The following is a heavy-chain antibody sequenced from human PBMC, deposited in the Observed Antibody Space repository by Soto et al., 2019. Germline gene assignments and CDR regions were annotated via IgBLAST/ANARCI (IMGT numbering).Heavy chain of an antibody. Sequence: ASVKVSCKASGYTFTSYGISWVRQAPGQGLEWMGWISAYNGNTNYAQKLQGRVTMTTDPSTSTAYMELRSLRSDDTAVYYCARGYRSSLRKPSFFDYWGRGTLVTVSS. J-gene: IGHJ4*02. D-gene: IGHD6-6*01. V-gene: IGHV1-18*01. CDR3: ARGYRSSLRKPSFFDY. CDR2: ISAYNGNT. CDR1: GYTFTSYG.